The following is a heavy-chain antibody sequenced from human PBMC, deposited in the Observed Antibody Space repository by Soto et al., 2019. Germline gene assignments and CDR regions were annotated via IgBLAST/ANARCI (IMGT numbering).Heavy chain of an antibody. J-gene: IGHJ4*02. Sequence: QVQLQQWGAGLLKPSETLSLTCAVYGGSFSGYYWSWIRQPPGKGLEWIGEINHSGSTNYNPSLKSRVTISVDTSKNQFSLKLSSVTAADTAVYYCARHVNNSSGWDQHRDYFDYWGQGTLVTVSS. D-gene: IGHD6-19*01. V-gene: IGHV4-34*01. CDR1: GGSFSGYY. CDR3: ARHVNNSSGWDQHRDYFDY. CDR2: INHSGST.